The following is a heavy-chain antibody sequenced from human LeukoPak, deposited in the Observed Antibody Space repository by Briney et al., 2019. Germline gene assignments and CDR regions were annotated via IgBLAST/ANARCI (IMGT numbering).Heavy chain of an antibody. CDR3: AKDPPWSGYYFEYFQH. J-gene: IGHJ1*01. Sequence: GGSLRLSCAASGFTFSSSAMSWVRQAPGKGLEWVSAISGSGGSTYYAGSVKGRFTISRDNSKNTLYLQMNSLRAEDTAVYYCAKDPPWSGYYFEYFQHWGQGTLVTVSS. CDR2: ISGSGGST. V-gene: IGHV3-23*01. D-gene: IGHD3-3*01. CDR1: GFTFSSSA.